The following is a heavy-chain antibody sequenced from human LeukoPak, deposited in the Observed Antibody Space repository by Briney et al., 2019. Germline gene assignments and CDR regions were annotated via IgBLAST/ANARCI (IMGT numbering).Heavy chain of an antibody. J-gene: IGHJ4*02. CDR1: GFTFSSYA. CDR2: ISYDGSNK. CDR3: ARDQTGSHFDY. V-gene: IGHV3-30-3*01. Sequence: GRSLRLSCAASGFTFSSYAMHWVRQAPGKGLEWVAVISYDGSNKYYADSVKGRFTISRDNSKNTLYLQMNSLRAEDTAVYYCARDQTGSHFDYWGQGTLVTVSS. D-gene: IGHD3-9*01.